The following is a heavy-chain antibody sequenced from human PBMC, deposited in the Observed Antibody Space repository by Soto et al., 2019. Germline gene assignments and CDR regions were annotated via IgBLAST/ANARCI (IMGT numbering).Heavy chain of an antibody. CDR3: ARSSGGVFGIIIEGSSCYDY. CDR2: ISAFNGST. D-gene: IGHD2-2*01. J-gene: IGHJ4*02. Sequence: AAVKVSCKAFAYTFTRFGISWVLQGPGQGLEWMGIISAFNGSTSFAQTFQSRITMTTDTSTSTVYMELRSLRSEDTAVYYCARSSGGVFGIIIEGSSCYDYWGQGTLVTVSS. V-gene: IGHV1-18*01. CDR1: AYTFTRFG.